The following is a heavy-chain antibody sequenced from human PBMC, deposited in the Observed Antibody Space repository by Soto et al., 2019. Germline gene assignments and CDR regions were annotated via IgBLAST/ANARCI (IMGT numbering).Heavy chain of an antibody. D-gene: IGHD3-16*01. J-gene: IGHJ6*02. Sequence: QVQLVQSGAEVKKPGSSVKVSCKASGGTFSSYAINWVRQAPGQGLEWMGGIIPIFATADYAQKFQGRVTITADESTSTAYMELSSLRSEDTAVYYCARCLLGGNSDYGMDVWGQGTTVTVSS. CDR3: ARCLLGGNSDYGMDV. CDR1: GGTFSSYA. V-gene: IGHV1-69*12. CDR2: IIPIFATA.